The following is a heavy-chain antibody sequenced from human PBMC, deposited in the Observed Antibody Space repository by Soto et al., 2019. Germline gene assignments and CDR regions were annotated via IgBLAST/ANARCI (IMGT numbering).Heavy chain of an antibody. Sequence: GESLKISCQGSGYSFTNYLIVWVRQMPGKGLEWMGIIYPGDSDTRYSPSFQGQVTISADKSINTAYLQWSSLKPSDTAMYYCARRGAGRGPYYEGMDVWGQGTTVTVSS. CDR3: ARRGAGRGPYYEGMDV. J-gene: IGHJ6*02. CDR2: IYPGDSDT. D-gene: IGHD6-19*01. CDR1: GYSFTNYL. V-gene: IGHV5-51*01.